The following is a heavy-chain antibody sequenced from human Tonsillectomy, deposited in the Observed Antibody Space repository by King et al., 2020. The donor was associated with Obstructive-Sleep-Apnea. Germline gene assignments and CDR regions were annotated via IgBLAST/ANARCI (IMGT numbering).Heavy chain of an antibody. Sequence: VQLVESGGDLVKPGGSLRLSCAVSGFTFSDYFMSWVRQAPGKRLEWISYISHSGAALYYADSVRGRFTITRDNANNSLFLQMNDLAAEDTAVYYCTRDRARDYTSDGSHFVYWGQGALVTVSS. CDR2: ISHSGAAL. CDR3: TRDRARDYTSDGSHFVY. CDR1: GFTFSDYF. V-gene: IGHV3-11*01. D-gene: IGHD6-19*01. J-gene: IGHJ4*02.